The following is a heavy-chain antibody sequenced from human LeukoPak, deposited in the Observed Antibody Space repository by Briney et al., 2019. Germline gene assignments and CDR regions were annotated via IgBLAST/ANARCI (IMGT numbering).Heavy chain of an antibody. CDR1: GYSFTSYW. CDR3: AIFDFLFGEIDNWFDP. Sequence: GESLKISCKGSGYSFTSYWIGWVRQMPGKGLEWMGIIYPGDSDTRYSPSFQGQVAISADKSISTAYLQWSSLKASDTAMYYCAIFDFLFGEIDNWFDPWGQGTQVTVSS. D-gene: IGHD3-16*01. V-gene: IGHV5-51*01. J-gene: IGHJ5*02. CDR2: IYPGDSDT.